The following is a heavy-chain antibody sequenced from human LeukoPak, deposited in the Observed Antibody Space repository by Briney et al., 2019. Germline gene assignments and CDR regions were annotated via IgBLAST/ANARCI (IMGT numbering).Heavy chain of an antibody. J-gene: IGHJ4*02. CDR1: GGSISTYF. V-gene: IGHV4-59*08. CDR3: ARHKSSGTYPLDY. Sequence: SETLSLTCTVSGGSISTYFWSWIRQPPGKGQEWIGHIYFSGSTNYNPSLKSRVTISVATSKNQFSLKLSSVTAADTAVYYCARHKSSGTYPLDYWGQGTLVTVSS. D-gene: IGHD1-26*01. CDR2: IYFSGST.